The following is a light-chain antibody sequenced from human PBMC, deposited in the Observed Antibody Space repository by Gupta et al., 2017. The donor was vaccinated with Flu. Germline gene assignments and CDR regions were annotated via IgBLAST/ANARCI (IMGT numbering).Light chain of an antibody. CDR3: QQSDSTPPIT. Sequence: DIQMTQSPSSLSASVGDRVTITCRASQSISSYLNWYQQKPGKAPKLLIYAASSLQSGVPSRFSGSGYGTDFTLTISSRQPEDFATYYCQQSDSTPPITFGGGTKVEIK. CDR1: QSISSY. CDR2: AAS. V-gene: IGKV1-39*01. J-gene: IGKJ4*01.